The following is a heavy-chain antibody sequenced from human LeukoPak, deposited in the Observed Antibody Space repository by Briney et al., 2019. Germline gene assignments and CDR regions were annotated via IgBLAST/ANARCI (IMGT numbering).Heavy chain of an antibody. CDR1: GGSISNYY. CDR3: ARSVGLYDNRNYYSGDFAY. CDR2: IYYSGST. D-gene: IGHD1-14*01. Sequence: PSETLSLTCTVSGGSISNYYWNWIRKPPGKGLEWIGDIYYSGSTNYNPSLKSRVTFSLDTSKKQFSLKLSSVTAADTAVYYCARSVGLYDNRNYYSGDFAYWGQGTLVTVPS. J-gene: IGHJ4*02. V-gene: IGHV4-59*01.